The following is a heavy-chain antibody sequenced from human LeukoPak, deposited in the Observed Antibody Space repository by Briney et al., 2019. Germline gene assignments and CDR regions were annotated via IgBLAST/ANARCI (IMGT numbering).Heavy chain of an antibody. J-gene: IGHJ3*02. CDR1: RGSFSGYY. CDR3: ATSRVRDFWSGYYGAAFDI. Sequence: PSETLSLTCAVYRGSFSGYYWSWIRQPPGKGLEWIGEINHSGSTNYNPSLKSRVTISVDTSKNQFSLKLSSVTAADTAVYYCATSRVRDFWSGYYGAAFDIWGQGTMVTVSS. CDR2: INHSGST. D-gene: IGHD3-3*01. V-gene: IGHV4-34*01.